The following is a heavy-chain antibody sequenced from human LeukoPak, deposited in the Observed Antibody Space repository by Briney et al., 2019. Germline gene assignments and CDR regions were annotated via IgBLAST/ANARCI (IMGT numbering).Heavy chain of an antibody. J-gene: IGHJ4*02. D-gene: IGHD6-19*01. CDR1: SGSISNYY. CDR2: IYYTGST. CDR3: ARAVANYFDY. Sequence: SETLSLTCTVSSGSISNYYWSWIRQSPGKGLEWIGYIYYTGSTNYNPSLKNRVTILVDTSNNQFSLKLSSVTAADMAVYYCARAVANYFDYWGQGTLVTVSS. V-gene: IGHV4-59*12.